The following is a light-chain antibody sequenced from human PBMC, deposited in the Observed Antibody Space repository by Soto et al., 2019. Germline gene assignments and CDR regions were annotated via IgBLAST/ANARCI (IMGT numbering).Light chain of an antibody. CDR1: PVIISY. CDR3: QKYNSLPRT. J-gene: IGKJ1*01. Sequence: IHKTQPPASLSAYVLPRVTIPFLAIPVIISYLCFYQQKPGELPKLVIYASSIFQTGVPSRFIGSGSGTDFSLTISSLQPEDVATYFCQKYNSLPRTFGQGTKVDIK. V-gene: IGKV1-27*01. CDR2: ASS.